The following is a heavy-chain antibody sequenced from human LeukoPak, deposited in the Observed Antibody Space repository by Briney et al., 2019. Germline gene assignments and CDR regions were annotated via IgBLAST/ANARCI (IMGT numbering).Heavy chain of an antibody. CDR3: ARDLYGSGI. CDR2: INHSGST. D-gene: IGHD3-10*01. CDR1: GGSFSGYY. J-gene: IGHJ4*02. Sequence: SETLSLTCAVYGGSFSGYYWSWIRQPPGKGLEWIGEINHSGSTNYNPSLKSRVTISVDTSKSQFSLKLSSVTAADTAVYYCARDLYGSGIWGQGTLVTVSS. V-gene: IGHV4-34*09.